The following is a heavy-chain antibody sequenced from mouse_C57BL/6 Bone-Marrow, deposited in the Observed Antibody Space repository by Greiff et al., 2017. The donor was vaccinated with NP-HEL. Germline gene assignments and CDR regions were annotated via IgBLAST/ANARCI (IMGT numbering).Heavy chain of an antibody. D-gene: IGHD3-2*02. V-gene: IGHV5-17*01. CDR3: ARAAQARYYAMDY. CDR1: GFTFSDYG. CDR2: ISSGSSTI. J-gene: IGHJ4*01. Sequence: EVKLVESGGGLVKPGGSLKLSCAASGFTFSDYGMHWVRQAPEKGLEWVAYISSGSSTIHYADTVKGRFTISRDNAKNTQFLQRTSLRSEDTAKYYGARAAQARYYAMDYWGQGTAGTVSS.